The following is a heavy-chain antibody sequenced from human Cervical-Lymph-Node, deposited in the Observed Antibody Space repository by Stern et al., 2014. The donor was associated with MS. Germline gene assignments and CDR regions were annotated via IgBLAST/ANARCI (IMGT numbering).Heavy chain of an antibody. D-gene: IGHD1-26*01. CDR3: ARGELKEGLVRGMDV. Sequence: VQLLESGAEVKKPGSSVKVSCKASGGTFSSYAISWVRQAPGQGLAWLGGIIPIFGTANYAQKFQGRVTITADESTSTAYMELSSLRSEDTAVYYCARGELKEGLVRGMDVWGQGTTVTVSS. J-gene: IGHJ6*02. V-gene: IGHV1-69*01. CDR2: IIPIFGTA. CDR1: GGTFSSYA.